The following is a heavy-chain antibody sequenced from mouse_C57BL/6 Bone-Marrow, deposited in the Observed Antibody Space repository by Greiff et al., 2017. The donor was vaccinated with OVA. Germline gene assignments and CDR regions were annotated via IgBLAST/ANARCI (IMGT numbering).Heavy chain of an antibody. J-gene: IGHJ3*01. CDR2: ISSGGSYT. CDR3: ARRFYGSSSSWFAY. Sequence: EVKLMESGGDLVKPGGSLKLSCAASGFTFSSYGMSWVRQTPDKRLEWVATISSGGSYTYYPDSVKGRFTISRDTAKNTLYLQMSSLKSEDTAMYYCARRFYGSSSSWFAYWGQGTLVTVSA. V-gene: IGHV5-6*02. D-gene: IGHD1-1*01. CDR1: GFTFSSYG.